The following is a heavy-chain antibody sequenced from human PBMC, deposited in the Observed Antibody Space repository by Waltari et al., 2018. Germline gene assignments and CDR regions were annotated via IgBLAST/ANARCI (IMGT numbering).Heavy chain of an antibody. V-gene: IGHV4-4*07. J-gene: IGHJ4*02. Sequence: QVQLQESGPGLVRPSETLSLTCTVSGVSISNDYWRLIRQPAGKGLEWIGRIDGGGSTNYNPSLASRVTMSVDTSKSQFSLQLRSVTAADTAVYYCARNLLRSYGLIDYWGQGTLATVSS. CDR2: IDGGGST. CDR1: GVSISNDY. D-gene: IGHD3-10*01. CDR3: ARNLLRSYGLIDY.